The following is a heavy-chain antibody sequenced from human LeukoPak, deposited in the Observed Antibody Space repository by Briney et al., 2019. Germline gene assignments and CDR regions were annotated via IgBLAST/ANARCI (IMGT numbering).Heavy chain of an antibody. CDR2: ISYDGSNK. CDR1: GFTFSSYA. D-gene: IGHD3-10*01. V-gene: IGHV3-30*04. CDR3: ARDHVTYYYGSGSSPFY. Sequence: GRSLRLSCAASGFTFSSYAMHWVRQAPGKGLEWVAVISYDGSNKYYADSVKGRFTISRDNSKNTLYLQMNSLRAEDTAVYYYARDHVTYYYGSGSSPFYWGQGTLVTVSS. J-gene: IGHJ4*02.